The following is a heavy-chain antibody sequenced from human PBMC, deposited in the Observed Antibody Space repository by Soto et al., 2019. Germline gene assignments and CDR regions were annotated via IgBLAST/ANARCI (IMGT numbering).Heavy chain of an antibody. CDR2: VIPILCTA. CDR1: GGTFSSYA. Sequence: GASVEVSCKASGGTFSSYAISWVRPAAGRGREWMGGVIPILCTANFAQKFQGRVKITADKSTSTAYMELSSRRSEDTAVYYCARSPWSAPPALIFDYWGQGTLVTVSS. CDR3: ARSPWSAPPALIFDY. V-gene: IGHV1-69*10. D-gene: IGHD3-3*01. J-gene: IGHJ4*02.